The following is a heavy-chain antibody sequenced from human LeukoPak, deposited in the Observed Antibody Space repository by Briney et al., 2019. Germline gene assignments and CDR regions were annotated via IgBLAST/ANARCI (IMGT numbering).Heavy chain of an antibody. V-gene: IGHV4-39*07. CDR3: ASLGGDDSGYYTYFDY. J-gene: IGHJ4*02. CDR2: INHSGST. Sequence: SQTLSLTCTVSGGSISSGSYYWSWIRQPPGKGLEWIGEINHSGSTNYNPSLKSRVTISVDTSKNQFSLKLSSVTAADTAVYYCASLGGDDSGYYTYFDYWGQGTLVTVSS. D-gene: IGHD3-22*01. CDR1: GGSISSGSYY.